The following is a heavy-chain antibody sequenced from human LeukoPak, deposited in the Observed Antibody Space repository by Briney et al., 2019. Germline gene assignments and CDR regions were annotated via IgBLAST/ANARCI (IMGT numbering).Heavy chain of an antibody. V-gene: IGHV4-59*08. CDR1: GGSISSYY. J-gene: IGHJ4*02. CDR2: IYYSGST. Sequence: SEILSLTCTVSGGSISSYYWSWIRQPPGKGLEWIGYIYYSGSTNYNPSLKSRVTILVDTSENQFSLKLSSVTAADTAVFYCARGIYYDGSGYYLNWGQGTLVTVSS. D-gene: IGHD3-22*01. CDR3: ARGIYYDGSGYYLN.